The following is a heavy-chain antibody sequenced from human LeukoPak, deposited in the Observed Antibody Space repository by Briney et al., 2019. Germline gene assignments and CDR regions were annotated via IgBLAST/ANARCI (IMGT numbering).Heavy chain of an antibody. CDR2: IRYDGSNK. Sequence: EGSLRLSCAASGFTFSSYAMHWVRQAPGKGLEWVAFIRYDGSNKYYADSVKGRFTISRDNSKNTLYLQMNSLRAEDTAVYYCAKEGIHMHYYYMDVWGKGTTVTVSS. D-gene: IGHD6-13*01. CDR3: AKEGIHMHYYYMDV. J-gene: IGHJ6*03. CDR1: GFTFSSYA. V-gene: IGHV3-30*02.